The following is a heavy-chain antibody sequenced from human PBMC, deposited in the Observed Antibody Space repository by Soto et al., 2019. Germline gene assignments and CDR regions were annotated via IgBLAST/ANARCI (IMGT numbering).Heavy chain of an antibody. CDR2: ISGSGGST. CDR3: ARGGGKWCGELFSYYYSGMDV. J-gene: IGHJ6*04. CDR1: GFTFSSYA. V-gene: IGHV3-23*01. Sequence: GGSLRLSCAASGFTFSSYAMSWVRQAPGKGLEWVSAISGSGGSTYYADSVKGRFTISRDNTKNTLYLQMNSLRAEDTAVYYCARGGGKWCGELFSYYYSGMDVWGKGTTVTVPS. D-gene: IGHD3-10*01.